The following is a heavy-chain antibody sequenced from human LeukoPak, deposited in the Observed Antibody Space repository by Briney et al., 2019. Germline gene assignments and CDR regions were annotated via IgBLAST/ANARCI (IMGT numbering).Heavy chain of an antibody. CDR2: VYYSGST. V-gene: IGHV4-59*01. CDR3: ARPYYYGSGNYYNWYLDL. CDR1: GDSINNYY. J-gene: IGHJ2*01. Sequence: SETLSLTCIVSGDSINNYYWSWIRQPPGKGLEWIGYVYYSGSTHYNPSLESRVTISVDTSKNQFSLKLSSVTVADTAVYYCARPYYYGSGNYYNWYLDLWGRGTLVTVSS. D-gene: IGHD3-10*01.